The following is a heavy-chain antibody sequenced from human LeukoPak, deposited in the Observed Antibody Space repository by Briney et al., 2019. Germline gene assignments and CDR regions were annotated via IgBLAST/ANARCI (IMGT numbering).Heavy chain of an antibody. CDR2: IRYDGRNK. CDR1: GFTFSSYG. CDR3: AKALRYYGSGSYYPLTLNYYYYGMDV. V-gene: IGHV3-30*02. D-gene: IGHD3-10*01. Sequence: PGGSLRLSCAASGFTFSSYGMHWVRQAPGKGLEWVASIRYDGRNKYYADSVKGRFTISRDNSKNTLYLQMNSLRAEDTAVYYCAKALRYYGSGSYYPLTLNYYYYGMDVWGQGTTVTVSS. J-gene: IGHJ6*02.